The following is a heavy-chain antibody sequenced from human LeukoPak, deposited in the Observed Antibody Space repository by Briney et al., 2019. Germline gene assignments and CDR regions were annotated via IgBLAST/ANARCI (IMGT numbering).Heavy chain of an antibody. Sequence: TSETLSLTCTVSGGSISSGGYYWSWIRQPPGKGLEWIGYIYHSGSTYYNPSLKSRVTISVDRSKNQFSLKLSSVTAADTAVYYCARTSIAARNFDYWGQGTLATVSS. J-gene: IGHJ4*02. CDR3: ARTSIAARNFDY. V-gene: IGHV4-30-2*01. D-gene: IGHD6-6*01. CDR2: IYHSGST. CDR1: GGSISSGGYY.